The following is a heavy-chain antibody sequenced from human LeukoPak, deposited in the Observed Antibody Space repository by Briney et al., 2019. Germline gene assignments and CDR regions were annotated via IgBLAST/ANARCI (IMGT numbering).Heavy chain of an antibody. J-gene: IGHJ3*02. CDR2: ISSSII. CDR1: GFTFSNYN. Sequence: PGGSLRLSCAASGFTFSNYNMNWVRQAPGKGLEWISYISSSIIYYADSVKGRFTISRDNAKNSLFLQMNSLGAEDTAVYYCAREGAVTTTVVTTGADVFDIWGQGTMVAVSS. V-gene: IGHV3-48*01. CDR3: AREGAVTTTVVTTGADVFDI. D-gene: IGHD4-23*01.